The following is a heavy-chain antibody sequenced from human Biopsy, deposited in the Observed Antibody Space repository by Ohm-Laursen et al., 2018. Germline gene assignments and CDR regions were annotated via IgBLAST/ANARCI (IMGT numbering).Heavy chain of an antibody. D-gene: IGHD2/OR15-2a*01. CDR3: ARSLSAIRAYAFDI. J-gene: IGHJ3*02. CDR1: GYTFTTYG. V-gene: IGHV1-18*01. CDR2: ISGFTANT. Sequence: ASVKVSCKASGYTFTTYGITWVRQAPGQGLEWMGWISGFTANTNYAQKFQGRVTMTADTSTSTAYMELRSLRSDDTAVYFCARSLSAIRAYAFDIGGQGTMVTVSS.